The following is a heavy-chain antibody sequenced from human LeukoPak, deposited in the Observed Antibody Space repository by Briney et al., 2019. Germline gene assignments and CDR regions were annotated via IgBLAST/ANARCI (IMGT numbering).Heavy chain of an antibody. CDR1: GFTFSSYM. CDR2: INSGSTYT. CDR3: ARSLTTLTYEGY. D-gene: IGHD1-1*01. Sequence: GGSLRLSCAASGFTFSSYMMNWVRQAPGKGLEWVSSINSGSTYTYYTESVKGRFTVSRDNAKSSLFLQMNSLRAEDTAIYYCARSLTTLTYEGYWGQGTLVTVSS. V-gene: IGHV3-21*01. J-gene: IGHJ4*02.